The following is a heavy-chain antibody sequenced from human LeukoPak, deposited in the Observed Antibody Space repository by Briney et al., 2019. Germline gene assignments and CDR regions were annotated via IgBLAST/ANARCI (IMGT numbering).Heavy chain of an antibody. CDR1: GGSISTYF. J-gene: IGHJ4*02. V-gene: IGHV4-59*08. CDR2: IYYSGST. Sequence: SETLSLTCTVSGGSISTYFWNWIRQPPGKGLEWIGYIYYSGSTNYNPSLKSRVTMSVVTSKNQFSLKLTSVTAADTAVYYCARGMDFWSGYYGFDYWGQGTLVTVSS. D-gene: IGHD3-3*01. CDR3: ARGMDFWSGYYGFDY.